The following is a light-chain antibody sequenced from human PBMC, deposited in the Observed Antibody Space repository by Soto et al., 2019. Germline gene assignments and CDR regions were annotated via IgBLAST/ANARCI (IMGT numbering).Light chain of an antibody. CDR3: ASWDDRLKGYV. CDR2: IND. J-gene: IGLJ1*01. Sequence: QSVLTQPPSVSGTHGQSVIISCSGSRSNIGSNSVNWYQQLPGTAPKLLIYINDQRPSGVPDRFSGSTSGTSVSLAISGLQSEDEADYYCASWDDRLKGYVFGTGTKVTVL. CDR1: RSNIGSNS. V-gene: IGLV1-44*01.